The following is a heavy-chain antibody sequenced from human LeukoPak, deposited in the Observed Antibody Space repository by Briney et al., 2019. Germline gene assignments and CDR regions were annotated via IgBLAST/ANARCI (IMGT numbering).Heavy chain of an antibody. Sequence: QSGGSLRLSCAASGFTFSSYSMNWVRQAPGKGLEWVSYISSSSSTIYYADSVKGRFTISRDNAKNSLYLRMNSLRAEDTAVYYCARVKTYYYDSSGYYSDYWGQGTLVTVSS. CDR1: GFTFSSYS. CDR2: ISSSSSTI. J-gene: IGHJ4*02. V-gene: IGHV3-48*04. CDR3: ARVKTYYYDSSGYYSDY. D-gene: IGHD3-22*01.